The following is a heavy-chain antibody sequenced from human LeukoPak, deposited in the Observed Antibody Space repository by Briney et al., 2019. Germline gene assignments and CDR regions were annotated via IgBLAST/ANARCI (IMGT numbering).Heavy chain of an antibody. Sequence: SQTLSLTCTVSGGSISSGSYYWSWIRQPAGKGLEWIGRIYTSGSTNYNPSLKSRVTISVDTSKNQFSLKLSSVTAADTAVYYCAVGLVGAITQFDFWGQGTLVAVSS. J-gene: IGHJ4*02. D-gene: IGHD1-26*01. CDR3: AVGLVGAITQFDF. V-gene: IGHV4-61*02. CDR1: GGSISSGSYY. CDR2: IYTSGST.